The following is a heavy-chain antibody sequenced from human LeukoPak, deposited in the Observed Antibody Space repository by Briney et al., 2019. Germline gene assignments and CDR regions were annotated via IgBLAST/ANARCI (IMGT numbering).Heavy chain of an antibody. CDR3: ARDYGGSSPFDY. V-gene: IGHV3-7*01. D-gene: IGHD4-23*01. J-gene: IGHJ4*02. CDR2: IKQDGSEK. Sequence: QTWGSLRLSCAASGFTFSTYWMSWVRQAPGKGLEWVANIKQDGSEKYYVDSVKGRFTISRDNAKNSLYLQMNSLRAEDTAVYYCARDYGGSSPFDYWGQGTLVTVSS. CDR1: GFTFSTYW.